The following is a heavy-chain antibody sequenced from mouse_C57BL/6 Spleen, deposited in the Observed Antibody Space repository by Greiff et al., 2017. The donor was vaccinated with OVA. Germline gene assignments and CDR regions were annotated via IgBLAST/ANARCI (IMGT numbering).Heavy chain of an antibody. CDR1: GYPFTLYW. D-gene: IGHD1-1*01. CDR3: ARSTVVDWYFDV. Sequence: QVQLQQPGTELVKPGASVKLSCKASGYPFTLYWLHWVKQRPGQGLEWLGNINPSNGGTNIIEKFKSKATLTVDKSSSTAYMQLSSLTSEDSAVYYCARSTVVDWYFDVWGTGATVTVSS. V-gene: IGHV1-53*01. CDR2: INPSNGGT. J-gene: IGHJ1*03.